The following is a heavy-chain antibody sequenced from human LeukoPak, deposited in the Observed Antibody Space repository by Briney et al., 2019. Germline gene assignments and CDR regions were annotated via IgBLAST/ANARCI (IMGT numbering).Heavy chain of an antibody. J-gene: IGHJ5*02. CDR3: ARPLEGGWFDP. CDR2: IYYSGST. V-gene: IGHV4-39*01. Sequence: SETLSLTCTVSGGSISSSSYYWGWLRQPPGTGLEWIGSIYYSGSTYYNPSLKSRVTISVDTSKNQFSLKLSSVTAADTAVYYCARPLEGGWFDPWGQGTLVTVSS. D-gene: IGHD3-16*01. CDR1: GGSISSSSYY.